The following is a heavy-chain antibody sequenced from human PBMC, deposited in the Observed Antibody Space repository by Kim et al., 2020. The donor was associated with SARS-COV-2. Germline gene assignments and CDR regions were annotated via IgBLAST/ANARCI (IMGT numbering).Heavy chain of an antibody. CDR3: ARAGYCSSTSCYEFDY. J-gene: IGHJ4*02. Sequence: KCQGRVTITADESTGTAYMELSSLGSEDTAVYYCARAGYCSSTSCYEFDYWGQGTLVTVSS. V-gene: IGHV1-69*01. D-gene: IGHD2-2*01.